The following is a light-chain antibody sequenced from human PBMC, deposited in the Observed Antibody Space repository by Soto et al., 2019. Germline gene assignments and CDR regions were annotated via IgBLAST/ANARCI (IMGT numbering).Light chain of an antibody. J-gene: IGKJ5*01. Sequence: DIVMTQSPGTLSVSPGERATLSCRASQSVDNYLDWYQQKPGQAPRLLIYDTSIRATGIPARFSGSGSGTDFTLTISSLQPEDFATYYCQQANSFPHTFGQGTRLEIK. CDR2: DTS. V-gene: IGKV3D-15*01. CDR1: QSVDNY. CDR3: QQANSFPHT.